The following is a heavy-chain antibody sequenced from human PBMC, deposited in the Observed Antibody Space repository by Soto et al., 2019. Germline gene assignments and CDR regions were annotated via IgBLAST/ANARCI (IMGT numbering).Heavy chain of an antibody. CDR2: IIPILGIA. D-gene: IGHD3-10*01. CDR1: GGTFSSYT. J-gene: IGHJ4*02. CDR3: ARDGGFGELEVGQHY. V-gene: IGHV1-69*08. Sequence: QVQLVQSRAEVKKPGSSVKVSCKASGGTFSSYTISWVRQAPGQGLEWMGRIIPILGIANYAQKFQGRVTITADKSTSTAYMELSSLRSEDTAVYYCARDGGFGELEVGQHYWGQGTLVTVSS.